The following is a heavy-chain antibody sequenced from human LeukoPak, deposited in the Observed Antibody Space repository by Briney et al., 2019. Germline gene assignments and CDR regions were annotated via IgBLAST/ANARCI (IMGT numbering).Heavy chain of an antibody. J-gene: IGHJ4*02. CDR3: GRGRAY. CDR2: ISSDSTTI. V-gene: IGHV3-48*02. CDR1: GFTVSSYS. Sequence: GGSLRLSFAASGFTVSSYSRNWVRQAPGKGREWGSYISSDSTTIYYADSVKGRFTISRDNAKNSLYLQMNSLRDEDTAVYYCGRGRAYWGQGTLVSVSS.